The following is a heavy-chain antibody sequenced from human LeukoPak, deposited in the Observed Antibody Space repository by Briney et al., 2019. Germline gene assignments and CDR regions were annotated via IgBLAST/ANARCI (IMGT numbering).Heavy chain of an antibody. V-gene: IGHV3-23*01. J-gene: IGHJ5*02. CDR3: GGIEVGATYNWFDP. CDR2: ISGSGGST. Sequence: PGGSLRLSCAASGFTFSSYAMSWVRQAPGKGLEWVSAISGSGGSTYYADSVKGRFTISRDNSKNTLYLQMNSLRAEDTAVYYCGGIEVGATYNWFDPWGQGTLVTVSS. CDR1: GFTFSSYA. D-gene: IGHD1-26*01.